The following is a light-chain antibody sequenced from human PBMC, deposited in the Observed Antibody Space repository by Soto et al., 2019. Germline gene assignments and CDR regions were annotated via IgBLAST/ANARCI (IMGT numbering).Light chain of an antibody. CDR1: QSVSSTF. Sequence: DIVLTQSPGTLSLSPGERSTLSCRASQSVSSTFFAWYQQKPGQAPRLLMFGASNRATGIPDRFSGSGSGTDFTLTISRLEPEDFAMYYCQQYGTSPRGTFGHGTKVEGK. CDR3: QQYGTSPRGT. J-gene: IGKJ1*01. CDR2: GAS. V-gene: IGKV3-20*01.